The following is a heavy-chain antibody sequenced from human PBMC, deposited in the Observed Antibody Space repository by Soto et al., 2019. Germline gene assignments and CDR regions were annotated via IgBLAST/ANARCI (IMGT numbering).Heavy chain of an antibody. CDR2: ISGSGGST. D-gene: IGHD6-13*01. CDR1: GFTFSSYA. J-gene: IGHJ5*02. CDR3: AKPDSSSWYLDWFDP. Sequence: EVQLLESGGGLVQPGGSLRLSCAASGFTFSSYAMSWVRQAPGKGLEWVSAISGSGGSTYYADSVKGRFTISRDNSKNTVYLQMNSLRAEDTAVYYCAKPDSSSWYLDWFDPWGQGTLVTVSS. V-gene: IGHV3-23*01.